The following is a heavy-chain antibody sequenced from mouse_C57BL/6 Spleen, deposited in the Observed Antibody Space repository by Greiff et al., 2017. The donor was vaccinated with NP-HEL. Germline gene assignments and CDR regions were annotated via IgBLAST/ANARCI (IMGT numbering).Heavy chain of an antibody. CDR2: INPSSGYT. Sequence: VQLQQSGAELAKPGASVKLSCKASGYTFTSYWMHWVKQRPGQGLEWIGYINPSSGYTKYNQKFKDKATLTADKSSRTAYMQLSSLTYEDAAVYYCAREVAPAMDYWGQGTSVTVSS. V-gene: IGHV1-7*01. CDR3: AREVAPAMDY. J-gene: IGHJ4*01. D-gene: IGHD1-1*01. CDR1: GYTFTSYW.